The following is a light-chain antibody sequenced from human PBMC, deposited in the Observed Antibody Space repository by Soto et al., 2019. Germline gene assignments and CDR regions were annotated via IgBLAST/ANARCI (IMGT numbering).Light chain of an antibody. CDR3: QQYGSSPGT. CDR2: RAS. V-gene: IGKV3-20*01. CDR1: QSVSSSV. Sequence: EIVLTQSPGPLSLSPGERATLSCRASQSVSSSVLAWYQQKPRQAPRLLIYRASSKATGIPDRFIGSGSGTDFTITISRLEPEDFSVYYCQQYGSSPGTFGQGTNVEIK. J-gene: IGKJ1*01.